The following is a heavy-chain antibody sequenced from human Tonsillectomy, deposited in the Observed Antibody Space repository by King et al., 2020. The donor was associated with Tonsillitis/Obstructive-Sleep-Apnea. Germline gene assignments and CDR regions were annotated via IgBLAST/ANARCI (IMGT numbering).Heavy chain of an antibody. CDR3: ARDRSGWSFEYIDY. CDR2: ISFYGSNQ. Sequence: QLVQSGGGVVQPVRSLRLSCAASGFTFTSYSMHWVRQAPGKGLEWVALISFYGSNQYYADSVKGRFTISRDNSKNTLYLQMNSLRTEDTAVYYCARDRSGWSFEYIDYWGQGTLVTVSS. V-gene: IGHV3-30*01. D-gene: IGHD6-19*01. J-gene: IGHJ4*02. CDR1: GFTFTSYS.